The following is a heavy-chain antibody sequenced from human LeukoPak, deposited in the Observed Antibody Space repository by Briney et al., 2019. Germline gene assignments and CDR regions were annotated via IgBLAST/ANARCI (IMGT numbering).Heavy chain of an antibody. V-gene: IGHV1-18*01. Sequence: ASVKVSCKASGYTFTSYGISWVRQAPGQGLEWMGWISAYNGNTNYAQKLQGRVTMTRNTSISTAYMELSSLRSEDTAVYYCARGRSSMDYSNYYFDYWGQGTLVTVSS. J-gene: IGHJ4*02. CDR1: GYTFTSYG. CDR2: ISAYNGNT. CDR3: ARGRSSMDYSNYYFDY. D-gene: IGHD4-11*01.